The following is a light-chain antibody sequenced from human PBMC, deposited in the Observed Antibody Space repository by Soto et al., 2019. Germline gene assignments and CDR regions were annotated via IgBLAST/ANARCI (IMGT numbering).Light chain of an antibody. J-gene: IGKJ4*01. Sequence: DIQMTQSPSSLSASVGDRVTTTCQASQDISNYLNWYQQKPGKAPKLLIYDASNLETGVPSRFSGSGSGTDFTFTISSLQPEDIATYYCQQYDSVPLTFGGGTKVEIK. V-gene: IGKV1-33*01. CDR2: DAS. CDR1: QDISNY. CDR3: QQYDSVPLT.